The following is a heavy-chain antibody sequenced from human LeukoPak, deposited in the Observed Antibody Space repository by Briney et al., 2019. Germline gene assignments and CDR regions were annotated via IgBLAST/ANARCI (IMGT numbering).Heavy chain of an antibody. CDR1: GGTFSSYT. V-gene: IGHV1-69*02. CDR3: TYYYDSSGYYGGFDP. J-gene: IGHJ5*02. Sequence: SVKVSCKASGGTFSSYTISWVRQAPGQGLEWMGRIIPILGIANYAQKFQGRVTITADKSTSTAYMVLSSLRSEDTAVYYRTYYYDSSGYYGGFDPWGQGTLVTVSS. D-gene: IGHD3-22*01. CDR2: IIPILGIA.